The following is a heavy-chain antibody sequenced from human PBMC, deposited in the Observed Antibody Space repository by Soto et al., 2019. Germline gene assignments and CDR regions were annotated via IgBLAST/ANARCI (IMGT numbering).Heavy chain of an antibody. CDR2: ITARGGRT. V-gene: IGHV3-23*01. CDR3: EKDTRYGDYGRWFDS. J-gene: IGHJ5*01. CDR1: GFTFSSYA. Sequence: EVHLLESGGGLVQPGGSLRLSCTASGFTFSSYAMTWVRQAPGRGLEGVSGITARGGRTYYADSVKGRFTISRDNSKSTLHLQMNSLRAEDTAVYYCEKDTRYGDYGRWFDSWGQGTLVTVSS. D-gene: IGHD4-17*01.